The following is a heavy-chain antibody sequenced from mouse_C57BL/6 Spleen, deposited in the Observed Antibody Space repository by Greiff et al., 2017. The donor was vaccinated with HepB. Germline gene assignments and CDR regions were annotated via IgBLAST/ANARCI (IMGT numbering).Heavy chain of an antibody. CDR3: TRGGNHYAMDY. V-gene: IGHV1-15*01. CDR2: IDPETGGT. CDR1: GYTFTDYE. J-gene: IGHJ4*01. Sequence: VQLVESGAELVRPGASVTLSCKASGYTFTDYEMHWVKQTPVHGLEWIGAIDPETGGTAYNQKFKGKAILTADKSSSTAYMELRSLTSEDSAVYYCTRGGNHYAMDYWGQGTSVTVSS. D-gene: IGHD1-1*02.